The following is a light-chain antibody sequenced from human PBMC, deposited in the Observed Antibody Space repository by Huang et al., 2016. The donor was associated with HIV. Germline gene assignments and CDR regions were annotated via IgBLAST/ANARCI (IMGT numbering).Light chain of an antibody. CDR1: QSLLHSSGYNY. CDR2: LGS. V-gene: IGKV2-28*01. Sequence: DIVMTQSPLSLSVTPGEPASISCRSIQSLLHSSGYNYLEWYLQKPGQCPQLLIYLGSNRASGVPDRFGGSGSGTDFILKISRVEAEDVGVYYCMQALQTSYTFGQGTKLEIK. CDR3: MQALQTSYT. J-gene: IGKJ2*01.